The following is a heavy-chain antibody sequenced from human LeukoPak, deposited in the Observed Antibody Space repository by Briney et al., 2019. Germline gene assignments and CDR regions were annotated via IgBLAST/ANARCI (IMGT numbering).Heavy chain of an antibody. Sequence: GGSLRLSCAASGFTFNNYWMTWFRQAPGKGLEWVANIKQDGTEIFYVDSVRGRFIISRDNAENSLYLQMNSLRVEDTAVYYCARGRVVIPEGPDYWGQGTLVTVSS. V-gene: IGHV3-7*01. CDR2: IKQDGTEI. J-gene: IGHJ4*02. CDR1: GFTFNNYW. CDR3: ARGRVVIPEGPDY. D-gene: IGHD3-10*01.